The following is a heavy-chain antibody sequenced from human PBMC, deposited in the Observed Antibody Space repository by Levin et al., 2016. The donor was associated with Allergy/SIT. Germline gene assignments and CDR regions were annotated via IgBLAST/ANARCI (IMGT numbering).Heavy chain of an antibody. CDR2: ISSSSSYI. CDR1: GFTFSSYS. CDR3: ARDRGGVVTADYYGMDV. J-gene: IGHJ6*02. D-gene: IGHD2-21*02. V-gene: IGHV3-21*01. Sequence: GESLKISCAASGFTFSSYSMNWVRQAPGKGLEWVSSISSSSSYIYYADSVKGRFTISRDNAKNSLYLQMNSLRAEDTAVYYCARDRGGVVTADYYGMDVWGQGTTVTVSS.